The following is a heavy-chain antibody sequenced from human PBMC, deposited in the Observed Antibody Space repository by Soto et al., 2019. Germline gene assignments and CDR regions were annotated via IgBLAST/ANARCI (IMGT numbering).Heavy chain of an antibody. V-gene: IGHV4-31*03. CDR3: ASGTVGLPRGQLLRESWFDP. D-gene: IGHD2-2*01. CDR2: IYYSGST. J-gene: IGHJ5*02. CDR1: GGSISSGGYY. Sequence: QVQLQESGPGLVKPSQTLSLTCTVSGGSISSGGYYWSWIRQHPGKGLEWIGYIYYSGSTYYNPSLKSRVTISVDTSKNQFSLKLSSVTAADTAVYYCASGTVGLPRGQLLRESWFDPWGQGTLVTVSS.